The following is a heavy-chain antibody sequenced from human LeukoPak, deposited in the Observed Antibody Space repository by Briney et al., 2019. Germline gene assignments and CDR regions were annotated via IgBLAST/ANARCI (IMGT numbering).Heavy chain of an antibody. D-gene: IGHD6-13*01. CDR3: ARRPYIAAAPDY. V-gene: IGHV4-34*01. CDR2: INHSGST. J-gene: IGHJ4*02. CDR1: GGSFSGYY. Sequence: SETLSLTCAVYGGSFSGYYWSWIRQPPGKGLEWIGEINHSGSTNYNPSLKNRVTISVDTSKNQFSLKLSSVTAADTAVYYCARRPYIAAAPDYWGQGTLVTVSS.